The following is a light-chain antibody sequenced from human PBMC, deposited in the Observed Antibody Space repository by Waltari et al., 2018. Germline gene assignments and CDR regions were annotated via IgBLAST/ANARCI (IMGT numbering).Light chain of an antibody. Sequence: QPDSVSGSPGQSITISFSGISSDSGGYNYVSWYQQHPGEAPKLIIYDVTNRPSGVSDRFSGSKSGSSASLTISGLQPEDEDDYYCSSFTSSTTGIFGGGTKLTVL. V-gene: IGLV2-14*03. CDR3: SSFTSSTTGI. CDR1: SSDSGGYNY. J-gene: IGLJ2*01. CDR2: DVT.